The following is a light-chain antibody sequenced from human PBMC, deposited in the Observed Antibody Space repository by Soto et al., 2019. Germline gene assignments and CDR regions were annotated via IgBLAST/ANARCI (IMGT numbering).Light chain of an antibody. Sequence: DIQLTQSPSFLSASVGDRVTITCRASQGISSYLAWYQQKPGKAPKLLIYAASTLQSGVPSRFSGSGSGTEFTLTISSLQPEDFATYYCQQLNSYPLNFGRGTKLEIK. CDR1: QGISSY. J-gene: IGKJ2*01. CDR3: QQLNSYPLN. CDR2: AAS. V-gene: IGKV1-9*01.